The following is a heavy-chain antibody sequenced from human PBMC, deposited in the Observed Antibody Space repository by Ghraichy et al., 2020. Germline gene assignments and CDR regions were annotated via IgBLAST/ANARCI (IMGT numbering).Heavy chain of an antibody. V-gene: IGHV4-38-2*02. D-gene: IGHD3-10*01. CDR2: IYHSGST. CDR3: AKDPRGDYYGSGSHY. CDR1: GFSLSDPYY. Sequence: SETLSLTCRVSGFSLSDPYYWGWIRQPPGKGLEWIGSIYHSGSTYSNPSLKSRLTMSMDTSKNQFSLSLSSVTASDTAVYYCAKDPRGDYYGSGSHYWGQGTLVTVSS. J-gene: IGHJ4*02.